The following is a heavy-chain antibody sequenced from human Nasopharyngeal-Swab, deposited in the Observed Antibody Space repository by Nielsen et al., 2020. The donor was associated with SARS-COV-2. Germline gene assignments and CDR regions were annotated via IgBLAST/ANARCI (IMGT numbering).Heavy chain of an antibody. D-gene: IGHD2-15*01. CDR2: ISSTGSTI. J-gene: IGHJ6*02. CDR3: ARVCSGGSCDNYYYGMDV. Sequence: GESLKISCAASGFTFSAYDMNWVRQAPGKGLEWVSYISSTGSTINYADSVKGRVTISRDNAKNSLYLQMNSLRAEDTAVYYCARVCSGGSCDNYYYGMDVWGQGTTVTVSS. CDR1: GFTFSAYD. V-gene: IGHV3-48*03.